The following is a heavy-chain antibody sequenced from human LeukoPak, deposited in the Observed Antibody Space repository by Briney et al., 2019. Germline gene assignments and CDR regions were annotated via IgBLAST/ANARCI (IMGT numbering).Heavy chain of an antibody. J-gene: IGHJ1*01. CDR3: AREGQLGLDS. CDR2: ITLNSGDT. D-gene: IGHD1-1*01. V-gene: IGHV1-2*02. Sequence: ASVKVSCKASGHTFTVHYIHWVRQGPGHGREWVGWITLNSGDTHYAQKFQGRLTMTSDTSISTGYMELSRLQFDDTAVYYCAREGQLGLDSWGQGTLVTVSS. CDR1: GHTFTVHY.